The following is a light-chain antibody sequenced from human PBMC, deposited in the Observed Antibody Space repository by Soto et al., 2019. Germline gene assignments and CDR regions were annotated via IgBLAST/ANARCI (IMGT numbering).Light chain of an antibody. Sequence: QSVLTQPASVSGSPGQSITISCTGTSSDVGGYNFVSWYQQHPGKAPKLMIYEVSHRPSGVSNRFSGSKSGNMASLTISGLQAEDEADYYCSSYSSSSTLDRVFGAGTKVTVL. V-gene: IGLV2-14*01. CDR1: SSDVGGYNF. CDR3: SSYSSSSTLDRV. CDR2: EVS. J-gene: IGLJ1*01.